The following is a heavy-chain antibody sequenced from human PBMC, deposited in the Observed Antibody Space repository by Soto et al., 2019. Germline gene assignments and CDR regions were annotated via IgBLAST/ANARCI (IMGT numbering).Heavy chain of an antibody. V-gene: IGHV3-48*02. CDR1: GFTFSSYS. CDR3: ARPSRPYDFWSGPFDP. Sequence: GGSLRLSCAASGFTFSSYSMNWVRQAPGKGLEWASYISSSSSTIYYADSVKGRFTISRDNAKNSLYLQMNSLRDEDTAVYYCARPSRPYDFWSGPFDPWGQGTLVTVSS. CDR2: ISSSSSTI. J-gene: IGHJ5*02. D-gene: IGHD3-3*01.